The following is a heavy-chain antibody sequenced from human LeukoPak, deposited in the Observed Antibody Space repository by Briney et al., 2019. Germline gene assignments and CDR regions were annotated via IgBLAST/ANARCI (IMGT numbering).Heavy chain of an antibody. CDR2: ISYDGSNK. CDR1: GFTFSSYA. V-gene: IGHV3-30-3*01. Sequence: GRSLRLSCAASGFTFSSYAMHWVRQAPGKGLEWVAVISYDGSNKYYADSVKGRFTISRDNSKNTLYLQMDSLRAEDTALYFCAKAPGSGSGSYYKGYFDYWGQGTLVTVSS. CDR3: AKAPGSGSGSYYKGYFDY. J-gene: IGHJ4*02. D-gene: IGHD3-10*01.